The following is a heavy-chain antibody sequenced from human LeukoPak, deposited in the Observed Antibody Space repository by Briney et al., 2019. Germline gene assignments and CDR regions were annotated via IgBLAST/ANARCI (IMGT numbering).Heavy chain of an antibody. CDR1: GYTFTSYY. D-gene: IGHD1-1*01. J-gene: IGHJ6*02. CDR3: ARAHSTYNRHYYYYYGMDV. V-gene: IGHV1-46*01. CDR2: INPSGGST. Sequence: ASVKVSCKASGYTFTSYYMHWVRQAPGQGLELMGIINPSGGSTSYAQKFQGRVTMTRDTSTSTVYMELSSLRSEDTAVYYCARAHSTYNRHYYYYYGMDVWGQGTTVTVSS.